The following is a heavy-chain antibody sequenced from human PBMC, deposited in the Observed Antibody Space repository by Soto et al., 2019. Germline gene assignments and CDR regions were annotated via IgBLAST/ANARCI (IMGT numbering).Heavy chain of an antibody. Sequence: SETLSLTCTVSGGSISSSSYYWGWIRQPPGKGLEWIGSIYYSGSTYYNPSLKSRVTISVDTSKNQFSLKLSSVTAADTAVYYCARSRRGIAAAVPNWFDPWGQGTLVTSPQ. V-gene: IGHV4-39*01. CDR3: ARSRRGIAAAVPNWFDP. CDR2: IYYSGST. D-gene: IGHD6-13*01. CDR1: GGSISSSSYY. J-gene: IGHJ5*02.